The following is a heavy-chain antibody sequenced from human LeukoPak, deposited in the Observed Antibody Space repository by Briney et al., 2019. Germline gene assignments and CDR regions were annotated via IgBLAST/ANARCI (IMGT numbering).Heavy chain of an antibody. J-gene: IGHJ3*02. V-gene: IGHV3-33*01. CDR3: ARDPYNWNAAGAFDI. Sequence: GGSLRLSCAASGFTFSSYGMHWVRQAPGKGLEWVAVIWYDGSNKYYVDSVKGRFTISRDNSKNTLYLQMNSLRAEDTAVYYCARDPYNWNAAGAFDIWGQGTMVTVSS. CDR1: GFTFSSYG. D-gene: IGHD1-1*01. CDR2: IWYDGSNK.